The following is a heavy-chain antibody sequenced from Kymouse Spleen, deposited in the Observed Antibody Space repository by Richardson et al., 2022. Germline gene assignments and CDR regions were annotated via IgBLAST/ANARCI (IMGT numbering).Heavy chain of an antibody. J-gene: IGHJ6*02. Sequence: EVQLVESGGGLVQPGGSLKLSCAASGFTFSGSAMHWVRQASGKGLEWVGRIRSKANSYATAYAASVKGRFTISRDDSKNTAYLQMNSLKTEDTAVYYCTRSIAAAGTDYYYGMDVWGQGTTVTVSS. V-gene: IGHV3-73*02. CDR1: GFTFSGSA. D-gene: IGHD6-13*01. CDR2: IRSKANSYAT. CDR3: TRSIAAAGTDYYYGMDV.